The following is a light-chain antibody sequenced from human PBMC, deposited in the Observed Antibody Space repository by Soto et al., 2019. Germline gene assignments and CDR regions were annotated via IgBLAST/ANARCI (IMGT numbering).Light chain of an antibody. CDR1: QDITRY. CDR2: DVS. J-gene: IGKJ4*01. V-gene: IGKV1-33*01. Sequence: DIQMTQSPASLDASVGDRVTITCQASQDITRYLNWYQHKPGRAPQLPINDVSSLETGVPSRFSASGSGTQFTLTINGLQPEDLATYYCQQYDVPPSTFGGGTKVALK. CDR3: QQYDVPPST.